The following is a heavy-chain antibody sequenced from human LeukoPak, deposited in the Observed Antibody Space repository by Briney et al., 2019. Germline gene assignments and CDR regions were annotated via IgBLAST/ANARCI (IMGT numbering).Heavy chain of an antibody. D-gene: IGHD1-7*01. CDR2: IKSDGIST. CDR3: ARDMDYRPIGNYYYGY. Sequence: GGSLRLSCAASGFTFSSYWMHWVRQVPGKGLVWVSRIKSDGISTDYADSVKGRFTISRDNAKNTLYLQMNSLRAEDTAVYYCARDMDYRPIGNYYYGYWGQGTLVTVSS. CDR1: GFTFSSYW. J-gene: IGHJ4*02. V-gene: IGHV3-74*01.